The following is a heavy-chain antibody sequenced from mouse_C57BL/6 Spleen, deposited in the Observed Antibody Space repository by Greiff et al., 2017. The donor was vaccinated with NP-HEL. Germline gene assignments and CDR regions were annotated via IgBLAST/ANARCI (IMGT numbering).Heavy chain of an antibody. CDR1: GYAFSSSW. Sequence: VQLQQSGPELVKPGASVKISCKASGYAFSSSWMNWVKQRPGKGLEWIGRIYPGDGDTNYNGKFKGKATLTADKSSSTAYMQLSSLTSEDTAVYFCARAGIYYDYDGDYYAMDYWGQGTSVTVSS. CDR3: ARAGIYYDYDGDYYAMDY. D-gene: IGHD2-4*01. J-gene: IGHJ4*01. CDR2: IYPGDGDT. V-gene: IGHV1-82*01.